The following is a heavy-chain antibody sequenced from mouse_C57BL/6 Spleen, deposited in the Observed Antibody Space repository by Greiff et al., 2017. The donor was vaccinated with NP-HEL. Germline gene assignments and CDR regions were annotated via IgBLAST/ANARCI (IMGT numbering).Heavy chain of an antibody. CDR3: ARPGGAWVAY. Sequence: QVQLQQSGPELVKPGASVKISCKASGYAFSSSWMNWVKQRPGKGLEWIGRIYPGDGDTNYNGKFKGKATLTADKSSSTAYMQLSSLTSEDSAVCCCARPGGAWVAYWGQGTMVTVSA. V-gene: IGHV1-82*01. J-gene: IGHJ3*01. CDR2: IYPGDGDT. CDR1: GYAFSSSW.